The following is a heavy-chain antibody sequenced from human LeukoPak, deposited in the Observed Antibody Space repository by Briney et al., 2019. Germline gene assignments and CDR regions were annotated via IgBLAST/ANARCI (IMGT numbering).Heavy chain of an antibody. CDR1: GGSFSGYY. V-gene: IGHV4-34*01. D-gene: IGHD3-22*01. Sequence: PSETLSLTCAVYGGSFSGYYWSWIRQPPGKGLERIGEINHSGSTNYNPSLKSRVTISVDTSKNQFSLKLSSVTAADTAVYYCARAGYDSSGYHSQDFDYWGQGTLVTVSS. CDR2: INHSGST. CDR3: ARAGYDSSGYHSQDFDY. J-gene: IGHJ4*02.